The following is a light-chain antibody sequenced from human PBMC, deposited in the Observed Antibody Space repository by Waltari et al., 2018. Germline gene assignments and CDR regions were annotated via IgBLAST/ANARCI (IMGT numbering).Light chain of an antibody. V-gene: IGLV1-40*01. Sequence: QSVLTQPPSVSGAPGQRVTISCPGRGSNIGAGYDVHWYQQPPRAAPKLLIYGSTSRPLGVPARFFGSTSGTSASLAITGLQAEDEADYYCQSYDTSLSVVFGGGTKLTVL. CDR3: QSYDTSLSVV. CDR1: GSNIGAGYD. CDR2: GST. J-gene: IGLJ3*02.